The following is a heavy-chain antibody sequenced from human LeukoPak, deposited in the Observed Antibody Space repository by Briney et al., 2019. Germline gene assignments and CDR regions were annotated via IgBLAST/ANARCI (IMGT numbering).Heavy chain of an antibody. Sequence: GGSLRLSCAASGFTFSSYEMTWVRQAPGKGLEWVSNISSSDTTIHYADSVKGRFTISRDNARNSLYLQMNSLRAEDTAVYYCARGYGDSIHFDSWGQGTLVTVSS. CDR2: ISSSDTTI. J-gene: IGHJ4*02. CDR1: GFTFSSYE. D-gene: IGHD4-17*01. V-gene: IGHV3-48*03. CDR3: ARGYGDSIHFDS.